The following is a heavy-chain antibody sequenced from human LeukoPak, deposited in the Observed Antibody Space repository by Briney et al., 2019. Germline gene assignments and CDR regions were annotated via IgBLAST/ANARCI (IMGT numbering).Heavy chain of an antibody. CDR3: AKALLLFSSDYFDY. CDR1: GFTFSPNW. J-gene: IGHJ4*02. CDR2: MDRDGSIT. Sequence: GGSLRLSCVASGFTFSPNWMHWVRQAPGKGLVWVARMDRDGSITNHANSVKGRFTISRDNAKNTLYLQMNSLRAEDTAVYYCAKALLLFSSDYFDYWGQGTLVTVSS. V-gene: IGHV3-74*01. D-gene: IGHD3-10*01.